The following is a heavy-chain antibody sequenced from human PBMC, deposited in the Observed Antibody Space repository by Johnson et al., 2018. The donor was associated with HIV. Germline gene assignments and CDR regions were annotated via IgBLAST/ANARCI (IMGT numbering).Heavy chain of an antibody. V-gene: IGHV3-13*01. J-gene: IGHJ3*02. D-gene: IGHD2-15*01. Sequence: VQLVESGGGLKQPGGSLRLSCAASGFTFSSYDMHWVRQATGKGLEWVSTIGTAGDTYYPGSVKGRFTVSREDAKNSLYLQMNSLRAGDTALYYCARAVCRGGRCYSHDAFHIWGQGTMVTVSS. CDR3: ARAVCRGGRCYSHDAFHI. CDR1: GFTFSSYD. CDR2: IGTAGDT.